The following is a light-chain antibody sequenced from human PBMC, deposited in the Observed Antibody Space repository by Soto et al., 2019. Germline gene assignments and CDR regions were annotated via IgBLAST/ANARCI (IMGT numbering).Light chain of an antibody. CDR1: SSDIGTYNY. CDR3: ASFTTSSTQV. CDR2: EVN. Sequence: QSVLTQPASVSGSPGQSITVSCTGTSSDIGTYNYVSWYQQHPGKAPKLIIYEVNNRPSGVSNRFSGSKSGNTASLTISGLQAEDEADYYCASFTTSSTQVFGTGTKLTVL. V-gene: IGLV2-14*01. J-gene: IGLJ1*01.